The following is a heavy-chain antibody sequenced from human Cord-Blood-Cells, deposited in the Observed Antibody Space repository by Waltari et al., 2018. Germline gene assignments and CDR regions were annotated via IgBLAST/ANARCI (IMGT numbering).Heavy chain of an antibody. D-gene: IGHD6-6*01. V-gene: IGHV3-30*18. CDR3: AKDRSSSSFDY. CDR2: ISYDGSNK. J-gene: IGHJ4*02. CDR1: GFPFSSYG. Sequence: QVQLVESGGGVVQPGRSLRLSCAASGFPFSSYGMHWVRQAPGKGLEWVAVISYDGSNKYYADSVKGRFTISRDNSKNTLYLQMNSLRAEDTAVYYCAKDRSSSSFDYWGQGTLVTVSS.